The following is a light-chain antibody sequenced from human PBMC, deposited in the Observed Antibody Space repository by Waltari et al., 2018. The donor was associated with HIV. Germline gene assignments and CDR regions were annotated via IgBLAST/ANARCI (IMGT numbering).Light chain of an antibody. CDR3: AAWDDRLNGWV. Sequence: QSVLTQPPSASGTPGQRVTISCSGSSSNIGINTVNWYQHLPGTAPKLLIYSSNQRPSGVPDRFSCSKSGTSASLAISGLQSEDEADYYCAAWDDRLNGWVFGGGTKLTVL. J-gene: IGLJ3*02. CDR2: SSN. V-gene: IGLV1-44*01. CDR1: SSNIGINT.